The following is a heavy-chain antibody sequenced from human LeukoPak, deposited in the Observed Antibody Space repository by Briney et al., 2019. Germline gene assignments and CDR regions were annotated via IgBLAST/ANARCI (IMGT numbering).Heavy chain of an antibody. CDR3: AKDPYYDFWSGYRVDNWFDP. J-gene: IGHJ5*02. CDR2: ISGSGGST. CDR1: GYTFSSYA. D-gene: IGHD3-3*01. V-gene: IGHV3-23*01. Sequence: GGSLRLSCAHSGYTFSSYAMSWVRQAPGKGLEWVSAISGSGGSTYYADSVKGRFTISRDNSKNTPYLQMNSLRAEDTAVYYCAKDPYYDFWSGYRVDNWFDPWGQGTLVTVSS.